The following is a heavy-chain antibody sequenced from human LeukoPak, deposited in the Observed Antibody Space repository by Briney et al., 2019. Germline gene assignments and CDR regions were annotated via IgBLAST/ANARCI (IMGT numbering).Heavy chain of an antibody. J-gene: IGHJ4*02. D-gene: IGHD3-22*01. CDR2: ISGSGGST. Sequence: GGSLRLSCAASGFTFSSYAMSWVRQAPGKGLEWVSAISGSGGSTYYADSVKGRFTISRDNSKNTLYLQMNSLRAEDTAVYYCAKDRFQPRPARDYYDSSGYYYVFGYWGQGTLVTVSS. CDR1: GFTFSSYA. V-gene: IGHV3-23*01. CDR3: AKDRFQPRPARDYYDSSGYYYVFGY.